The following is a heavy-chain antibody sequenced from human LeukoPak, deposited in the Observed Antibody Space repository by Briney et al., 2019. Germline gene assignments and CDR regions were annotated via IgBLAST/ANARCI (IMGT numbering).Heavy chain of an antibody. J-gene: IGHJ3*02. D-gene: IGHD3-22*01. V-gene: IGHV3-9*01. CDR3: AKDTRRITMIVVEGAFDI. CDR2: ISWNSGSI. Sequence: GGSLRLSCAASGFTFDDYAMHWVRQAPGKGLEWVSGISWNSGSIGYADSVEGRFTISRDNAKNSLYLQMNSLRAEDTALYYCAKDTRRITMIVVEGAFDIWGQGTMVTVSS. CDR1: GFTFDDYA.